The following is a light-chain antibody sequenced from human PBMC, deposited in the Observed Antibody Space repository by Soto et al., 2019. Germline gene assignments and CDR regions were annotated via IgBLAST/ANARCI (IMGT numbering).Light chain of an antibody. Sequence: IVMTQSPATLSVSPWERATLSCRASESVSSKLGWYQQKPGQAPRLLIHDASTRATGIPARFSGSGSGTEFILTISSVESEDFAIYYCQQHNDWPTFGQGTRLEIK. CDR1: ESVSSK. J-gene: IGKJ5*01. CDR3: QQHNDWPT. V-gene: IGKV3-15*01. CDR2: DAS.